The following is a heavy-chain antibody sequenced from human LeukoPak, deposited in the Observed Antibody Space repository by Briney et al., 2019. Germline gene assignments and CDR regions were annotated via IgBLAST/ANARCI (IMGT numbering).Heavy chain of an antibody. J-gene: IGHJ6*03. D-gene: IGHD3-10*01. Sequence: ASVKVSCKASGYTFTSYDINWVRQATGQGLEWMGWMNPNSGNTGYAQKFQGRVTMTRNTSISTAYMELSSLRSEDTAVDYCAPSPPRVYYYVWGSRHYYYYMDVGGKGTTVTIP. CDR1: GYTFTSYD. V-gene: IGHV1-8*01. CDR3: APSPPRVYYYVWGSRHYYYYMDV. CDR2: MNPNSGNT.